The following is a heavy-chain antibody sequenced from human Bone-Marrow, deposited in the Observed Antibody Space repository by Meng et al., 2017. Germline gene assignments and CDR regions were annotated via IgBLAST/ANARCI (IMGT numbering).Heavy chain of an antibody. Sequence: GESLKISCAASGFTFSSYGMHWVRQAPGKGLEWVAVIWYDGSNKYYADSVKGRFTISRDNSKNTLYLQMNSLRAEDTAVYYCARVSSGYDSTYYYYGMDVWGQGTTVTVSS. CDR2: IWYDGSNK. CDR3: ARVSSGYDSTYYYYGMDV. J-gene: IGHJ6*02. V-gene: IGHV3-33*01. CDR1: GFTFSSYG. D-gene: IGHD5-12*01.